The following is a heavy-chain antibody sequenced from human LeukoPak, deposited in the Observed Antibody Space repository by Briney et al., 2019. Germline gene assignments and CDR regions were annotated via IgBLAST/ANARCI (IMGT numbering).Heavy chain of an antibody. CDR3: ARDKAVAGNPFDY. CDR1: GYTFTSYY. D-gene: IGHD6-19*01. V-gene: IGHV1-2*02. Sequence: ASVKVSCKASGYTFTSYYMHWVGQAPGQGREGMGWINPNSGGTNNAQNFQGRVTMTRDTSISTAYMELSRLRSDDTAVYYCARDKAVAGNPFDYWGQGTLVTVSS. CDR2: INPNSGGT. J-gene: IGHJ4*02.